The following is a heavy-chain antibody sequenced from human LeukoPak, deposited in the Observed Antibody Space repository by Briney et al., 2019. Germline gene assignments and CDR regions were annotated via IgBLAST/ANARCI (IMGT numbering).Heavy chain of an antibody. CDR2: IYYSGST. CDR1: GGSISSNY. J-gene: IGHJ5*02. Sequence: SETLSLTCTVSGGSISSNYWSWIRQPPGKGLEWIGCIYYSGSTNYNPSLKSRVTISVDTSKNQFSLKLSSVTAADTAVYYCARVGVGYSSSWYVGWFDPWGQGTLVTVSS. D-gene: IGHD6-13*01. V-gene: IGHV4-59*01. CDR3: ARVGVGYSSSWYVGWFDP.